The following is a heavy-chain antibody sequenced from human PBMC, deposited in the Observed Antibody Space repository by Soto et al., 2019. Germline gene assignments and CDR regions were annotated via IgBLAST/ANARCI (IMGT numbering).Heavy chain of an antibody. CDR1: GFTFSSYS. Sequence: VGSLRLSCAASGFTFSSYSMNWVRQAPGKGLEWVSSISSSSYIYYADSVKGRFTISRDTAKNSLYLQMNSLRAEDTAVYYCARVPLLWFGELSKDYYYYGMDVCGQGTTVTVSS. V-gene: IGHV3-21*01. D-gene: IGHD3-10*01. CDR3: ARVPLLWFGELSKDYYYYGMDV. J-gene: IGHJ6*02. CDR2: ISSSSYI.